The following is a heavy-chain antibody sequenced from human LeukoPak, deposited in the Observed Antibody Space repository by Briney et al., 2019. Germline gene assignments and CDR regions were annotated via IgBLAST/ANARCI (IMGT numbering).Heavy chain of an antibody. CDR3: AKHIYGVVSIQQ. D-gene: IGHD3-3*01. J-gene: IGHJ1*01. CDR2: IRSRADGGTA. CDR1: GFTVSSNY. V-gene: IGHV3-15*01. Sequence: PGRSLRLSCAASGFTVSSNYMTWVRQAPGKGLEWVGRIRSRADGGTAEYATAVEGRFTISRDDSTNTLYLHMSNVKTEDTAVYYCAKHIYGVVSIQQWGQGTLVTVSS.